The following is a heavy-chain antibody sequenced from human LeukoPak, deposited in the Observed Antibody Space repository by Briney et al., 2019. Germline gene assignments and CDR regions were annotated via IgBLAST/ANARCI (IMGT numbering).Heavy chain of an antibody. CDR2: INHSGST. CDR3: ARGPIARLYGTLDY. CDR1: GGSFSGYY. D-gene: IGHD1-14*01. J-gene: IGHJ4*02. Sequence: PSETLSLTCAVYGGSFSGYYWSWIRQPPGKGLEWIGEINHSGSTNYGPSLKSRVTISVDTSKNQFSLKLSSVTAADTAVYYCARGPIARLYGTLDYWGQGTPVTVSS. V-gene: IGHV4-34*01.